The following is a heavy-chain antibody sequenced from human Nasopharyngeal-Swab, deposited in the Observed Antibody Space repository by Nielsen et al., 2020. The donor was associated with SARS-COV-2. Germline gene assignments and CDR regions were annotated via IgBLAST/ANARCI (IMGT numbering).Heavy chain of an antibody. V-gene: IGHV4-59*01. CDR1: GGSISSYY. J-gene: IGHJ4*02. CDR2: IYYSVST. Sequence: SETLSLTCTVSGGSISSYYWSWIRQPPGKGLEWIGYIYYSVSTNYNPSLKSRVTISVDTPKNQFSLKLSSVTAADTAVYYCARVGTYYYDSSGYYPTPSFDYWGQGTLVTVSS. CDR3: ARVGTYYYDSSGYYPTPSFDY. D-gene: IGHD3-22*01.